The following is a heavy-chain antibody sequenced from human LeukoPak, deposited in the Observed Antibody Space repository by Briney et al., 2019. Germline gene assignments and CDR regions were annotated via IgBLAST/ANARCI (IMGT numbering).Heavy chain of an antibody. D-gene: IGHD6-19*01. CDR1: GYTFTVWH. V-gene: IGHV1-2*02. CDR2: INPNSGGT. CDR3: ARTSSGWALGWFDP. J-gene: IGHJ5*02. Sequence: ASVTVSCKASGYTFTVWHMHWVRQAPGQGREWMGWINPNSGGTNYAQKFQGRVTMTRDTSISTAYMELSSLRSDDTAVYYCARTSSGWALGWFDPWGQGTLVTVSS.